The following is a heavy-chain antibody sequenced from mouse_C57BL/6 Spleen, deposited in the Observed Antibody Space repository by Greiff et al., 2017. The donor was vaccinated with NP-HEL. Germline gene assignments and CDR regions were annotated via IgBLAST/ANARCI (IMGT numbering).Heavy chain of an antibody. V-gene: IGHV5-16*01. J-gene: IGHJ4*01. CDR1: GFTFSDYY. CDR2: ITYDGSST. CDR3: ARSLYDYDGDYYAMDY. Sequence: EVKLVESEGGLVQPGSSMKLSCTASGFTFSDYYMAWVRQVPEKGLEWVANITYDGSSTYYLDSLKSRFIISRDNAKNILYLQMSSLKSEDTATYYCARSLYDYDGDYYAMDYWGQGTSVTVSS. D-gene: IGHD2-4*01.